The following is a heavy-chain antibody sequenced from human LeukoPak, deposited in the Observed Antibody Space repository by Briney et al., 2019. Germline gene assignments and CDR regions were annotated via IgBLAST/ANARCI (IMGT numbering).Heavy chain of an antibody. J-gene: IGHJ4*02. Sequence: ASVKVSCKASGYTFTEYGISWVRQAPGHGLRWLGWISVNTGNILYAQKFQGRVTLTADPSTSTAYMELRSLTSDDPAVYYCARDRRNCSSASCYTAPYFDSWGQGTLVTVSS. CDR2: ISVNTGNI. V-gene: IGHV1-18*01. D-gene: IGHD2-2*02. CDR3: ARDRRNCSSASCYTAPYFDS. CDR1: GYTFTEYG.